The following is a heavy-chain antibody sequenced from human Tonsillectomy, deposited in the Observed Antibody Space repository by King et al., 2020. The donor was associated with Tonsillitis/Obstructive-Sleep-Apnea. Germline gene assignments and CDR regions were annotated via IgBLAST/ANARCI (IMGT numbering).Heavy chain of an antibody. J-gene: IGHJ6*03. CDR2: INHSGRT. CDR3: ARGDIVVVPAAMVYYYYMDV. Sequence: VQLQQWGAGLLKPSETLSLTCAVYGGSFSGYYWSWIRQPPGKGLEWIGEINHSGRTNYNPSLKSRVTISVDTSKNQFSLKLSSVTAADTAVYYCARGDIVVVPAAMVYYYYMDVWGKGTTVTVSS. V-gene: IGHV4-34*01. D-gene: IGHD2-2*01. CDR1: GGSFSGYY.